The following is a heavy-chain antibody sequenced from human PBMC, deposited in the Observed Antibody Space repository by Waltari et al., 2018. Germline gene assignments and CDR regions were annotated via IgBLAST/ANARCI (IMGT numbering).Heavy chain of an antibody. D-gene: IGHD1-1*01. Sequence: EVQLLESGGGLVQPGGSLRLSCAASGFTFSSYAMSWVRQAPGKGVEVGSAISGMCCRTYYPDTVKGRCTNSRYKYKNTLYLHMNSLRAEDTAVHYCAATTPGAYYYWGQVPLVTASS. CDR1: GFTFSSYA. CDR3: AATTPGAYYY. CDR2: ISGMCCRT. V-gene: IGHV3-23*01. J-gene: IGHJ4*02.